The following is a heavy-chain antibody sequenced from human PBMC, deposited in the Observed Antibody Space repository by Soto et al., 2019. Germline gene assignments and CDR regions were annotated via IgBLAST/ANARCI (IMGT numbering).Heavy chain of an antibody. D-gene: IGHD3-22*01. CDR2: IIPIFGTA. V-gene: IGHV1-69*13. Sequence: SVKVSCKASGGTFSSYAISWVRQAPGQGLEWMGGIIPIFGTANYAQKFQGRVTITADESTSTAYMELSSLRSEDTAVYYCARDNEDSNGYNYAAFDIWGQGTMVTVSS. J-gene: IGHJ3*02. CDR3: ARDNEDSNGYNYAAFDI. CDR1: GGTFSSYA.